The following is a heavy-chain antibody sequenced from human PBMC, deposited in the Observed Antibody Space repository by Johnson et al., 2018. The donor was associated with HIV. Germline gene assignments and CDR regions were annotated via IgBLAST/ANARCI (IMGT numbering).Heavy chain of an antibody. CDR1: GFTFSSFA. CDR3: TTDQVGRNYGGKYHI. Sequence: VPLVESGGGVVQPGGSLRLSCAASGFTFSSFAIHWVRQAPGKGLEWVSGIIPSGTGTHYADSVEGRFPISRDNSKNTLYLQMNSLRAEDTAVYYCTTDQVGRNYGGKYHIWGQGTMITVSS. D-gene: IGHD1-7*01. V-gene: IGHV3-23*04. CDR2: IIPSGTGT. J-gene: IGHJ3*02.